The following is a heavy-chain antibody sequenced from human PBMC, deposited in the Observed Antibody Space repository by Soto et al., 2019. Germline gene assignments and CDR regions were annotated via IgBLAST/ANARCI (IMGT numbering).Heavy chain of an antibody. D-gene: IGHD2-15*01. CDR1: GGSISSGGYY. Sequence: QVQLQESGPGLVKPSQTLSLTCTVSGGSISSGGYYWSWIRQHPGKGLEWIGYIYYSGSTYYNPSPKSRVTISVDTSKNQFSLKLSSVTAADTAVYYCAGTAVVAAIPEYFQHWGQGTLVTVSS. V-gene: IGHV4-31*03. CDR3: AGTAVVAAIPEYFQH. J-gene: IGHJ1*01. CDR2: IYYSGST.